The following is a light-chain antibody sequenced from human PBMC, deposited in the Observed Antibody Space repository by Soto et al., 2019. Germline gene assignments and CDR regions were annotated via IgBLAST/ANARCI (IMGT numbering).Light chain of an antibody. CDR3: QQSYNTPPWT. CDR2: ESS. Sequence: DIQMTQSPYSLSASVGDRFAITCRASQRIATYLNWYQHKPGKAPKLLIYESSKLQTGVPSRFSGSGSGTDFTLTISSLQPEDFATYYCQQSYNTPPWTFGQGTKVDIK. J-gene: IGKJ1*01. V-gene: IGKV1-39*01. CDR1: QRIATY.